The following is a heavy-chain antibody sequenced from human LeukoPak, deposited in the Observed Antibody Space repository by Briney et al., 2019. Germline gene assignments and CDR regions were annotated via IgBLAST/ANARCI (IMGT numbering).Heavy chain of an antibody. J-gene: IGHJ4*02. CDR3: ARGGCSSTSCYAFDY. Sequence: PGGSLRLSCAASGSIFSSYAMHWVRQAPGKGLEYVSGIRSNGGSTYHANSVKGRFTISRDNSKNTLYLQMGSLRAEDMAVYYCARGGCSSTSCYAFDYWGQGTLVTVSS. CDR1: GSIFSSYA. D-gene: IGHD2-2*01. CDR2: IRSNGGST. V-gene: IGHV3-64*01.